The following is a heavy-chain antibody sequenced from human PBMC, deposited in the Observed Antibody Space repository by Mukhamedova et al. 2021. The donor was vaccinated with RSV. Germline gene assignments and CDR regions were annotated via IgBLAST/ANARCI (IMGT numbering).Heavy chain of an antibody. CDR2: IEREPNNYAT. D-gene: IGHD3-10*01. Sequence: EWVGRIEREPNNYATTYAASVKGRFTISRDDSKNTADLQMNSLKIEDTAVHYCTRDAGVRNWLAPWGQGTLVTGPS. J-gene: IGHJ5*02. V-gene: IGHV3-73*01. CDR3: TRDAGVRNWLAP.